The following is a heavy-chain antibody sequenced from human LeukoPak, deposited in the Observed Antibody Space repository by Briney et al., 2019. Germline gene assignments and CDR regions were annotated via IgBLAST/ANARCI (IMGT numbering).Heavy chain of an antibody. V-gene: IGHV4-59*01. D-gene: IGHD3-22*01. CDR1: GVSISSYH. CDR2: IYYSGGT. Sequence: SVTLSRTSTVSGVSISSYHWNWIRQPPGKGLKWIGNIYYSGGTNYNPSLKSRVTISLDTFKNQFSLKLSSVTAADTAVYYCAGASLYYDSSGQRTFDIWGQGTMVTVSS. J-gene: IGHJ3*02. CDR3: AGASLYYDSSGQRTFDI.